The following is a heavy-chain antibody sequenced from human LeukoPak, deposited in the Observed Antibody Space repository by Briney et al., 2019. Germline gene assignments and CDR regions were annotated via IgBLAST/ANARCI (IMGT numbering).Heavy chain of an antibody. D-gene: IGHD6-6*01. Sequence: QPGGSLRLSCAASGFTFSSYGMHWVRQAPGKGLEWVAFIRYDGSNKYYADSVKGRFTISRDNSKNTLYLQMNSLRAEDTAVYYCAKDLGSSPLFDYWGQGTLVTVSS. CDR3: AKDLGSSPLFDY. CDR2: IRYDGSNK. V-gene: IGHV3-30*02. J-gene: IGHJ4*02. CDR1: GFTFSSYG.